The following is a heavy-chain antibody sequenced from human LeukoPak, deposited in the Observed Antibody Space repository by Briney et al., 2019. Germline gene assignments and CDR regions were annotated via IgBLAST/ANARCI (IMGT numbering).Heavy chain of an antibody. V-gene: IGHV4-4*07. CDR3: ARYYDILTGYLDAFDI. Sequence: PSETLSLTCTVSGGSISSYYWSWIRQPAGKGLEWIGRIYTSGSTNYNPSLKSRVTMSVDTPKNQFSLKLSSVTAADTAVYYCARYYDILTGYLDAFDIWGQGTMVTVSS. J-gene: IGHJ3*02. CDR1: GGSISSYY. D-gene: IGHD3-9*01. CDR2: IYTSGST.